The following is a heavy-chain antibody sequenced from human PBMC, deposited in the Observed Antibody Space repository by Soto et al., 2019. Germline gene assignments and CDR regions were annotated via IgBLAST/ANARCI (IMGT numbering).Heavy chain of an antibody. CDR1: EFSFSTYN. CDR2: ISNSVSTI. V-gene: IGHV3-48*01. J-gene: IGHJ6*03. CDR3: ARAVPDCGRGSCPPYYSYYMDV. Sequence: EVQLVESGGGLVQPGGSLRLSCVASEFSFSTYNMNWVRQAPGKGLEWVSFISNSVSTIYYADSVRGRFTISRDNAKHSLYLQMDSLRAEDTAVYYCARAVPDCGRGSCPPYYSYYMDVWGKGTTVTVSS. D-gene: IGHD2-21*01.